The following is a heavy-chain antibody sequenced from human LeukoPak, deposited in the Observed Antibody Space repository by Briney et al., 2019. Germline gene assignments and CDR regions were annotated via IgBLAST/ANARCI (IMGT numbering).Heavy chain of an antibody. J-gene: IGHJ4*02. D-gene: IGHD1-26*01. V-gene: IGHV1-24*01. Sequence: ASVKVSCKASGYTFTSYDINWVRQAPGKGLEWMGGFDPEDGETIYAQKFQGRVTMTEDTSTDTAYMALSSLRSEDTAVYCCAANSGSYYGFDYWGQGTLVTVSS. CDR3: AANSGSYYGFDY. CDR2: FDPEDGET. CDR1: GYTFTSYD.